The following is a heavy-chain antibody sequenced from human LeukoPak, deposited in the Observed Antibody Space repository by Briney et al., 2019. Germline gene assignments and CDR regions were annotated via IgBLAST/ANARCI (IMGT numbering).Heavy chain of an antibody. V-gene: IGHV3-48*03. D-gene: IGHD5-24*01. J-gene: IGHJ4*02. Sequence: GVLRLSCAASGFTFSSYKMNWVRQAPGKGLEWVSYISSSGSTIYYADSVKGRFTISRDNAKNSLYLQMNSLRAEDTAVYYCARTDGYNSPYFDYWGQGTLVTVSS. CDR2: ISSSGSTI. CDR3: ARTDGYNSPYFDY. CDR1: GFTFSSYK.